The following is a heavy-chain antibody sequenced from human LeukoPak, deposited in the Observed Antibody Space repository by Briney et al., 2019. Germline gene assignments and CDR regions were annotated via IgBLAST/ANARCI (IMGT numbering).Heavy chain of an antibody. Sequence: ASVKVSCKASGYTLTIYDINWVRQATGQGLEGRGWMNPNSGNTGYAQKFQGRVTMTRNTSISTAYMELSSLRSEDTAVYYCARPTRLWFGELSFTYWGQGTLVTVSS. CDR2: MNPNSGNT. CDR1: GYTLTIYD. D-gene: IGHD3-10*01. CDR3: ARPTRLWFGELSFTY. V-gene: IGHV1-8*01. J-gene: IGHJ4*02.